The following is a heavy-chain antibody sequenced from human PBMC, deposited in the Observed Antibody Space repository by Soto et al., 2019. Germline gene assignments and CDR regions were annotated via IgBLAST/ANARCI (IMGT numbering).Heavy chain of an antibody. J-gene: IGHJ6*02. CDR2: ISGSGGTT. CDR3: ARDVWETTSRYYGLDL. Sequence: LRLSCAASGFTFSSYAMTWVRQAPGKRLEWVSGISGSGGTTSYTDSVKGRFTISRDNSKKTLFLEMKSLGVEDTAVYFCARDVWETTSRYYGLDLWGLGTTVTVSS. CDR1: GFTFSSYA. D-gene: IGHD1-26*01. V-gene: IGHV3-23*01.